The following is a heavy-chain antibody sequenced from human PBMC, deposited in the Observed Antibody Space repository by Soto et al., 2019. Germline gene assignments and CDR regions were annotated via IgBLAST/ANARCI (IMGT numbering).Heavy chain of an antibody. Sequence: PSETLSLTCAVYGGSFSGYYWSWIRQPPGKGLEWIGEINHSGSTNYNPSLKSRVTISVDTSKNQFSLKLSSVTAADTAVYYCARGPVLRFLEWTTINWFDPWGQGTLVTVSS. CDR1: GGSFSGYY. CDR3: ARGPVLRFLEWTTINWFDP. D-gene: IGHD3-3*01. CDR2: INHSGST. J-gene: IGHJ5*02. V-gene: IGHV4-34*01.